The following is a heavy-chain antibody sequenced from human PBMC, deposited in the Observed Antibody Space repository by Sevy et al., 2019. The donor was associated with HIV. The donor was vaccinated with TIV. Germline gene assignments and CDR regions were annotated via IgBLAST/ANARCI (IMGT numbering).Heavy chain of an antibody. CDR1: GGSISSGGYY. J-gene: IGHJ1*01. D-gene: IGHD2-8*01. Sequence: SETLSLTCTVSGGSISSGGYYWSWIRQHPGKGLEWIGYIYYSGSTYYNPSLKSRVTISVDTSKNQFSLKLSSVTAADTAVYYCARGLSGENGGFQHWGQGTLVTVSS. CDR2: IYYSGST. V-gene: IGHV4-31*03. CDR3: ARGLSGENGGFQH.